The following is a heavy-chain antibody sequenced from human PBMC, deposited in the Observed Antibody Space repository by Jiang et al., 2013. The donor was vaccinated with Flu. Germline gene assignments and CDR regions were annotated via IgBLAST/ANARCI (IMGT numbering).Heavy chain of an antibody. D-gene: IGHD6-19*01. CDR2: TYFGSKWFT. CDR1: GDSVSSTNAV. V-gene: IGHV6-1*01. CDR3: ARGSLAGEFDY. J-gene: IGHJ4*02. Sequence: QTLSLTCAISGDSVSSTNAVWNWIRHSPSRGLEWLGRTYFGSKWFTDYAVSVQSRTIINADTSKNQFSLQLHSVTPEDSAAYYCARGSLAGEFDYWGQGNPGHRLL.